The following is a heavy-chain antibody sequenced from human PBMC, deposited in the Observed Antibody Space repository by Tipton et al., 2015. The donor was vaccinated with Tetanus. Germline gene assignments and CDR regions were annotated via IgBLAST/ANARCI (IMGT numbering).Heavy chain of an antibody. CDR1: GFSVSNNY. CDR3: AKPQQSPVHAMDV. V-gene: IGHV3-23*04. D-gene: IGHD6-13*01. Sequence: QLVQSGGGLIQPGGSLRLSCAASGFSVSNNYLSWVRQAPGKGLEWVSAISGSGDSTYYADSVKGRVTISRDNSKNTLYLQMNSLRAEDTAEYYCAKPQQSPVHAMDVWGQGTTVTVSS. CDR2: ISGSGDST. J-gene: IGHJ6*02.